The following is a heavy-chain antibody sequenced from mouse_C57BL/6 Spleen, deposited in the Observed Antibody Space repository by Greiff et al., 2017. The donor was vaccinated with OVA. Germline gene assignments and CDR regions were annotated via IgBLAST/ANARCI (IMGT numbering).Heavy chain of an antibody. Sequence: QVHVKQSGAELVKPGASVKISCKASGYAFSSYWMNWVKQRPGKGLEWIGQIYPGDGDTNYNGKFKGKATLTADKSSSTAYMQLSSLTSEDSAVYFCARKAYYSNDGRYFDVWGTGTTVTVSS. CDR3: ARKAYYSNDGRYFDV. D-gene: IGHD2-5*01. V-gene: IGHV1-80*01. CDR2: IYPGDGDT. CDR1: GYAFSSYW. J-gene: IGHJ1*03.